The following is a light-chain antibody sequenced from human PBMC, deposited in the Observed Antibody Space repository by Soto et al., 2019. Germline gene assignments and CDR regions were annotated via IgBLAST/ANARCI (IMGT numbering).Light chain of an antibody. CDR3: QQSYRSPYT. J-gene: IGKJ2*01. Sequence: IQLTQSPSSLSASVGDRVTVTCRASQNINIYLNWDQQKPGKAPTLLIYGASSLQSGVPSRFSGGGSRTDFTLTISSLQAEDFATYYCQQSYRSPYTFGQGTRLEI. CDR1: QNINIY. CDR2: GAS. V-gene: IGKV1-39*01.